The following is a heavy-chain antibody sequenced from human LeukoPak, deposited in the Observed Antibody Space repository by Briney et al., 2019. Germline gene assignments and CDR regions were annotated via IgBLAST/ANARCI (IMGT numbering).Heavy chain of an antibody. CDR2: ISSSSSYI. J-gene: IGHJ4*02. D-gene: IGHD6-13*01. Sequence: PGGSLRLSCAASGFTFTSYSMNWVRQAPGQGLEWVSSISSSSSYIYYADSVKGRFTISRDNAKNSLYPQMNSRRAEDTAVYYCARGEVGGIEGLSAFDYWGQGTLVTVSS. CDR3: ARGEVGGIEGLSAFDY. V-gene: IGHV3-21*01. CDR1: GFTFTSYS.